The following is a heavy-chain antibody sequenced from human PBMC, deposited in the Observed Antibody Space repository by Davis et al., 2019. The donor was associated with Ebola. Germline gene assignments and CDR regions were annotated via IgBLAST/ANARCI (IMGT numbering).Heavy chain of an antibody. D-gene: IGHD3-3*01. V-gene: IGHV1-18*01. CDR1: GYTFTSYG. Sequence: ASVKVSCKASGYTFTSYGISWVRQAPGQGLEWMGWISAYNGNTNYAQKLQGRVTMTTDTSTSTAYMELRSLRSDDTAVYYCARVAQLRFLEWTSRPPRSSWFDPWGQGTLVTVSS. CDR3: ARVAQLRFLEWTSRPPRSSWFDP. CDR2: ISAYNGNT. J-gene: IGHJ5*02.